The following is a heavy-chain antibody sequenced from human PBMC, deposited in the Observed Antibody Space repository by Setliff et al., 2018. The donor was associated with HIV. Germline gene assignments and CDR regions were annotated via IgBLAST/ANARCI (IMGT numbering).Heavy chain of an antibody. CDR3: ARGATITYYFDY. CDR2: IIPVFRTA. V-gene: IGHV1-69*13. CDR1: GGTFSSYA. D-gene: IGHD5-12*01. J-gene: IGHJ4*02. Sequence: EASVKVSCKASGGTFSSYAISWVRQAPGQGLERMGGIIPVFRTANYAQKFQGRVTITADESTSTAYMELSSLRSEDTAVYYCARGATITYYFDYWGQGTLVTVSS.